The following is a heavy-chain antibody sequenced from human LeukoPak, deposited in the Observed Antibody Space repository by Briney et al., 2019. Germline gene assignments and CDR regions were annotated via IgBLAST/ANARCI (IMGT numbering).Heavy chain of an antibody. CDR3: ARDPGSGYEEHFDY. Sequence: GGSLRLSCAASGFTFSSYWMSWVRQAPGKGLEWVANVKQDGSEKYYVDSVKGRFTISRDNAKDSLYLQMNSLRAEDTAVYYCARDPGSGYEEHFDYWGQGTLVTVSS. CDR1: GFTFSSYW. J-gene: IGHJ4*02. V-gene: IGHV3-7*03. CDR2: VKQDGSEK. D-gene: IGHD5-12*01.